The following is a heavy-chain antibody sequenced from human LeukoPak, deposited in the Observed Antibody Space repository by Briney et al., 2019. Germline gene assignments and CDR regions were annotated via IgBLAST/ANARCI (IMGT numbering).Heavy chain of an antibody. Sequence: SETLSLTCTVSGASIRSSGYYWSWIRQHPGKGLEWIGYIYYSGSTYYNPSLKSRVTISVDTSKNQSSLKLSSVTAADTAVYYCARALDSSSWYGLGYYFDYWGQGTLVTVSS. V-gene: IGHV4-31*03. CDR1: GASIRSSGYY. CDR3: ARALDSSSWYGLGYYFDY. J-gene: IGHJ4*02. D-gene: IGHD6-13*01. CDR2: IYYSGST.